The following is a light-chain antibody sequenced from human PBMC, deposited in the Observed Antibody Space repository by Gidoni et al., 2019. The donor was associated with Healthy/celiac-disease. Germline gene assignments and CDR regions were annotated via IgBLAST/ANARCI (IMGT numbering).Light chain of an antibody. CDR2: AAS. J-gene: IGKJ3*01. CDR1: QGIRSY. CDR3: QQYYSDPLT. V-gene: IGKV1-8*01. Sequence: AIRITQLPSSLPASTGDRVTITCRASQGIRSYVAWYQQKPGKYPKLLIYAASTLQSGVPSRFSGSGSGTDFTLTISCLQSEDFATYYCQQYYSDPLTFGPGTKVDIK.